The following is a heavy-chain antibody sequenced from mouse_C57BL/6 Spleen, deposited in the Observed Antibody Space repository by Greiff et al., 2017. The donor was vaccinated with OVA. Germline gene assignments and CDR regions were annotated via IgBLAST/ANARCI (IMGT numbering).Heavy chain of an antibody. CDR3: ARDYGSSHWYFDV. CDR2: INPGSGGT. V-gene: IGHV1-54*01. J-gene: IGHJ1*03. CDR1: GYAFTNYL. D-gene: IGHD1-1*01. Sequence: VKLRESGAELVRPGTSVKVSCKASGYAFTNYLIEWVKQRPGQGLEWIGVINPGSGGTNYNEKFKGKATLTADKSSSTAYMQLSSLTSEDSAVYFCARDYGSSHWYFDVWGTGTTVTVSS.